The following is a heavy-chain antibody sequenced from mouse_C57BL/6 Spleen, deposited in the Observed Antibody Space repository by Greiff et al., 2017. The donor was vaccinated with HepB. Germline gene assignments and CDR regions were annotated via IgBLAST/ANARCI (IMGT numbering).Heavy chain of an antibody. J-gene: IGHJ2*01. Sequence: QVQLKQPGAELVMPGASVKLSCKASGYTFTSYWMHWVKQRPGQGLEWIGEIDPSDSYTNYNQKFKGKSTLTVDKSSSTAYMQLSSLTSEDSAVYYCARSGGSSYVFFDYWGQGTTLTVSS. V-gene: IGHV1-69*01. D-gene: IGHD1-1*01. CDR1: GYTFTSYW. CDR2: IDPSDSYT. CDR3: ARSGGSSYVFFDY.